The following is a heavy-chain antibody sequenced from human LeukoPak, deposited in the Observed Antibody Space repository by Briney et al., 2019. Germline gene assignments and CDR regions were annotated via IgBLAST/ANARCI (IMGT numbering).Heavy chain of an antibody. Sequence: GGSLRLSCAASGSTFSSYSMNWVRQAPGKGLEWVSYISSSSSYIYYADSVKGRFTISRDNAKNSLYLQMNSLRAEDTAVYYCARDPDGLDAFDIWGQGTMVTVSS. CDR2: ISSSSSYI. CDR1: GSTFSSYS. D-gene: IGHD5-12*01. J-gene: IGHJ3*02. V-gene: IGHV3-21*05. CDR3: ARDPDGLDAFDI.